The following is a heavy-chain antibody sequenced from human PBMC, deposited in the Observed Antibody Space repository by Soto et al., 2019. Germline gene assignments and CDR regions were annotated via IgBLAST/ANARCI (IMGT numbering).Heavy chain of an antibody. CDR2: IIPIFGTA. D-gene: IGHD5-18*01. J-gene: IGHJ5*02. CDR1: GGTFSSYA. CDR3: ARDYGDTAMPTVGNWFDP. Sequence: QVQLVQSGAEVKKPGSSVKVSCKASGGTFSSYAISWVRQAPGQGLEWMGGIIPIFGTANYAQKFQGRVTITADDSTSTAYMELSSLRSEDTAVYYCARDYGDTAMPTVGNWFDPWGQRTLVTVSS. V-gene: IGHV1-69*12.